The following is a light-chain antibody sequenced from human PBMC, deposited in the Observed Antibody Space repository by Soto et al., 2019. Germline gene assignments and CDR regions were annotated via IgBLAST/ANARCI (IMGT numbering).Light chain of an antibody. Sequence: QSVLTQPPSVSGAPGQRVTISCTGSSSNIGAGYDVHWYQQVPGTAPKLLIYGNINRPSGVPDRFSGSKSGTSASLAITGLQADHEADNYCQSYDSSLTVVFGGGTKLTVL. V-gene: IGLV1-40*01. CDR3: QSYDSSLTVV. CDR1: SSNIGAGYD. J-gene: IGLJ2*01. CDR2: GNI.